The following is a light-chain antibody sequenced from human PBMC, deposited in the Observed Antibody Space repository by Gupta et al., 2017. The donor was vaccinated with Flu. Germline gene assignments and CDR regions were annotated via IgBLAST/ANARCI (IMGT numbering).Light chain of an antibody. Sequence: TISCTGTSSDVGGYNYVSWYQQHPGKAPKLMIYEVSNRPSGVSNRFSGSKSGNTASLTISGLQAEDEADYYGSSYTSSSTPSWVFGGGTKLT. J-gene: IGLJ3*02. CDR3: SSYTSSSTPSWV. V-gene: IGLV2-14*01. CDR1: SSDVGGYNY. CDR2: EVS.